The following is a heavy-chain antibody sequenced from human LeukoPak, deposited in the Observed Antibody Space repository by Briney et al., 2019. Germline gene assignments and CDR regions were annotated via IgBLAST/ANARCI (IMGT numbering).Heavy chain of an antibody. V-gene: IGHV3-21*01. CDR1: GFTFSRYS. D-gene: IGHD3-16*02. J-gene: IGHJ4*02. Sequence: KPGGSLRLSCAASGFTFSRYSMNWVRQAPGKGLEWVSSISSSSSYIYYADSVKGRFTISRDNAKNSLYLQMNSLRAEDTAVYYCARIVIRGSGPTGYWGQGTLVTVSS. CDR2: ISSSSSYI. CDR3: ARIVIRGSGPTGY.